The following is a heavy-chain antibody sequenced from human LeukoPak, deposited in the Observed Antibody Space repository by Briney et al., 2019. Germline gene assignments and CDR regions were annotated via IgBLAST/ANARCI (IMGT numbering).Heavy chain of an antibody. CDR3: ARTYYYGSGSYYPFDY. V-gene: IGHV3-33*01. CDR2: IWYDGSNK. Sequence: GGPLRLSCAASGFTFSSYGMLWVRQAPGKGLEWVAVIWYDGSNKYYADSVKGRFTISRDNYKNTLYLQMTSLRAEDTAVYYCARTYYYGSGSYYPFDYWGQGTLVTVSS. D-gene: IGHD3-10*01. J-gene: IGHJ4*02. CDR1: GFTFSSYG.